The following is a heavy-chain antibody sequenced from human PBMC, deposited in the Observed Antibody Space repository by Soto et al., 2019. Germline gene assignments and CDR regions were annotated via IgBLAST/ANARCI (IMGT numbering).Heavy chain of an antibody. D-gene: IGHD3-3*01. V-gene: IGHV1-2*02. Sequence: QLHLVQSGAVVKKPGASVTVSCSASGYPVTAYYMHWVRQAPGRGLEWMGGINPATGAAKYTQTSPGRVTMTSATSTSTVFMELGGLTSEDTAVFSCARGGGVGVAGSAAFDMWGQGTLVTVSS. CDR1: GYPVTAYY. CDR3: ARGGGVGVAGSAAFDM. CDR2: INPATGAA. J-gene: IGHJ3*02.